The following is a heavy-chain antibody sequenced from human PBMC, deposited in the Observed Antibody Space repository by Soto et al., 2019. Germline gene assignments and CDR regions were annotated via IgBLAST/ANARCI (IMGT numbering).Heavy chain of an antibody. V-gene: IGHV4-59*08. CDR3: ARRGELERPYYYYYMDV. CDR1: GGSISSYY. J-gene: IGHJ6*03. Sequence: QVQLQESGPGLVKPSETLSLTCTVSGGSISSYYWSWIRQPPGKGLEWIGYIYYSGSTNYNPSLKSRVTISVDTSKNQFSLKLSSVTAADTAVYYCARRGELERPYYYYYMDVWGKGTTVTVSS. D-gene: IGHD1-1*01. CDR2: IYYSGST.